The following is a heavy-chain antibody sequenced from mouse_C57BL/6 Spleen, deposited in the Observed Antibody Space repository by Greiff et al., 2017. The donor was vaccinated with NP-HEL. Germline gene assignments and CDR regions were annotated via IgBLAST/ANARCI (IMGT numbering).Heavy chain of an antibody. CDR1: GYTFTSYW. V-gene: IGHV1-55*01. Sequence: QVQLQQPGAELVKPGASVKMSCKASGYTFTSYWITWVKQRPGQGLEWIGDIYPGSGSTNYNEKFKSKATLTVDTSSSTAYMQLSSLASEDSAVYYCARWGITTSRYFDVWGTGTTVTVSS. CDR2: IYPGSGST. J-gene: IGHJ1*03. D-gene: IGHD2-4*01. CDR3: ARWGITTSRYFDV.